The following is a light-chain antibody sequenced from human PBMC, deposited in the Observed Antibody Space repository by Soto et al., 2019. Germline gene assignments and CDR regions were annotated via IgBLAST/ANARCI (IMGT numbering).Light chain of an antibody. J-gene: IGKJ2*01. CDR1: QSISSY. CDR2: AAS. CDR3: QQSYRSPYS. Sequence: IQMTQSPSSLSVSVGDRVTITCRASQSISSYLNWYQQKPGKAPKLLVSAASSLRSGVPSRFSGSGSGTDFTLTISSLQPEDFATYYCQQSYRSPYSFGQGTKLEIK. V-gene: IGKV1-39*01.